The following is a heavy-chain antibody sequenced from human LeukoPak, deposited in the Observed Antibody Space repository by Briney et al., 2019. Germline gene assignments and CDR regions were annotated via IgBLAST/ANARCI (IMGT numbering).Heavy chain of an antibody. CDR1: GFTFSSYA. J-gene: IGHJ5*02. Sequence: GGSLRLSCAAPGFTFSSYAMSWVRQAPGKGLEWVSAISGSGGSTYYADSVKGRFTISRDNSKNTLYLQMNSLRAEDTAVYYCARGDYGDYFWFDPWGQGTLVTVSS. D-gene: IGHD4-17*01. CDR2: ISGSGGST. V-gene: IGHV3-23*01. CDR3: ARGDYGDYFWFDP.